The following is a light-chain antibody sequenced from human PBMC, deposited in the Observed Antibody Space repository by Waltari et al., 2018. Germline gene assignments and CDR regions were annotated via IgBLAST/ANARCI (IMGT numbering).Light chain of an antibody. CDR3: HQYYRLPLT. J-gene: IGKJ4*01. CDR1: LRVLARSTNKNY. Sequence: DIVMTQYPKSLAVSLGERATINCKSSLRVLARSTNKNYLAWYQQKPGQPPKLLISWASTRESGVPDRFSGSGSGTDFTLTISSLQAEDVAVYYCHQYYRLPLTFGGGTKVELK. V-gene: IGKV4-1*01. CDR2: WAS.